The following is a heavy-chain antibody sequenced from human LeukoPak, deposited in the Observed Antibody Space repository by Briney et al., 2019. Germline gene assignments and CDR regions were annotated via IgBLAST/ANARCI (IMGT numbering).Heavy chain of an antibody. Sequence: GESLKISCKGSGYSFTSYWIGLVRQMAGKGLELMGIIYPGDSDTRDSQSYQSQVTISDDKSISTAYLQWSSLKASATAMYYCARHNGDYRIDYWGQGTLVTVSS. CDR2: IYPGDSDT. D-gene: IGHD4-17*01. CDR3: ARHNGDYRIDY. V-gene: IGHV5-51*01. CDR1: GYSFTSYW. J-gene: IGHJ4*02.